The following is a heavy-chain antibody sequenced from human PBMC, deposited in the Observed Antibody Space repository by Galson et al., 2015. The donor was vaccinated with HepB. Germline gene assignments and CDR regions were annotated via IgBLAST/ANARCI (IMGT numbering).Heavy chain of an antibody. CDR3: VRDSRFRCDY. J-gene: IGHJ4*02. D-gene: IGHD3-3*01. Sequence: SMRLSCEASGFTFSSYWMRWVRQAPGTGLVWVSIINTDGSRTVYGDSVKGRFTISRDNAKNTLYLQMNSLRAEDTAVYFCVRDSRFRCDYWGQGTLVTVSS. V-gene: IGHV3-74*01. CDR2: INTDGSRT. CDR1: GFTFSSYW.